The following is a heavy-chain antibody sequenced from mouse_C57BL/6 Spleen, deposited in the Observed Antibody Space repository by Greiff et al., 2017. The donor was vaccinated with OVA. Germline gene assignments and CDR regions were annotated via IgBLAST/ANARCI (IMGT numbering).Heavy chain of an antibody. CDR1: GYSFTSYY. Sequence: QVQLQQSGPELVKPGASVKISCKASGYSFTSYYIHWVKQRPGQGLEWIGWIYPGSGNTKYNEKFKGKATLTADTSSSTAYMQLSSLTSEDSAVYYCARLEDYYGSSYCFDYWGQGTTLTVSS. J-gene: IGHJ2*01. CDR2: IYPGSGNT. D-gene: IGHD1-1*01. CDR3: ARLEDYYGSSYCFDY. V-gene: IGHV1-66*01.